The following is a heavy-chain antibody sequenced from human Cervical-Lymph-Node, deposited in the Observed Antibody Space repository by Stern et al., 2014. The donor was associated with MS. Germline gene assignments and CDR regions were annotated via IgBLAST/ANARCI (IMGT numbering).Heavy chain of an antibody. V-gene: IGHV7-4-1*02. CDR3: ATVEGAESGDH. J-gene: IGHJ5*02. CDR1: GYIFSSHA. CDR2: LYTNTGNP. D-gene: IGHD6-13*01. Sequence: VQLVQSGSEVKKPGASVKVSCKASGYIFSSHAMNWVRQAPGQGLEWMGRLYTNTGNPRYAQGFTGRFVFSMDTSVSTAYLQITSLKAGDTAVYYCATVEGAESGDHWGQGTLVTVSS.